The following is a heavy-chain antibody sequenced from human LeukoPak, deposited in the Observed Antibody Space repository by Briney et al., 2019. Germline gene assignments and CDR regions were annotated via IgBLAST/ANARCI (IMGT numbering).Heavy chain of an antibody. V-gene: IGHV3-53*01. CDR2: IYSGGST. Sequence: GGSLRLSCAASGFTVSSNYMSWVRQAPGKGLEWVAVIYSGGSTYYADSVKGRFTISRDNSKNTLYLQMNSLRAEDTSVYECARAPGLGRRGDFDYWGQGTLVTVSS. CDR3: ARAPGLGRRGDFDY. CDR1: GFTVSSNY. D-gene: IGHD3-10*01. J-gene: IGHJ4*02.